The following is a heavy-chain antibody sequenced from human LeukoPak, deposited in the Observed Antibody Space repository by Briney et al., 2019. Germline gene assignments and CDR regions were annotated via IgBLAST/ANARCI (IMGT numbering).Heavy chain of an antibody. CDR3: VAGGFQYTFDI. D-gene: IGHD5-12*01. CDR2: ICTRRTSI. Sequence: GGSLRLSCAASGFTFSSYSMNWVRQTPGKGLEWVSSICTRRTSIYYADSVKGRFTISRDNAKKALYLQMNSLRAEDTAVYYCVAGGFQYTFDIGGQGARVTVSS. V-gene: IGHV3-21*01. J-gene: IGHJ3*02. CDR1: GFTFSSYS.